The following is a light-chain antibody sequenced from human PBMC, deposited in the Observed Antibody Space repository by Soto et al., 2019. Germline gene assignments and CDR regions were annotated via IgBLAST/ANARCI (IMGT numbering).Light chain of an antibody. J-gene: IGKJ4*01. CDR1: QGISSY. CDR3: QQLNSYPLT. Sequence: IQLTQSPSSLSASVGDRVTITCRASQGISSYLALYQQKPGKAPKLLIYAASTLQSGVPSRFSGSGSGTEFTLTISRLQPEDFATYYCQQLNSYPLTFGGGNKVEIK. CDR2: AAS. V-gene: IGKV1-9*01.